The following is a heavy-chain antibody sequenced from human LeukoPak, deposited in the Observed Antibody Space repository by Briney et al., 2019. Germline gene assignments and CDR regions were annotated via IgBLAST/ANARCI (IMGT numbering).Heavy chain of an antibody. CDR1: GFTFNNYA. CDR3: ARGSSRPLDY. Sequence: GGSLRLSCAASGFTFNNYAMSWVRQAPGKGLEWVSAISSRGRTIYYADSVKGRFTISRDNARNSLYLQMNSLRAEDTAVYYCARGSSRPLDYWGQGTLVTVST. J-gene: IGHJ4*02. V-gene: IGHV3-48*03. D-gene: IGHD1-14*01. CDR2: ISSRGRTI.